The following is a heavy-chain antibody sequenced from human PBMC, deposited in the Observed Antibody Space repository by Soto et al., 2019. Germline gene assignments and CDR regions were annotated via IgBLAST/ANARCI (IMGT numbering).Heavy chain of an antibody. D-gene: IGHD2-8*01. V-gene: IGHV3-30*18. CDR1: GFTFSSYG. CDR3: AKDLDVFYGMDV. Sequence: GGSLRLSCAASGFTFSSYGMHWVRQAPGKGLEWVAVISYDGNNKYHADSVKGRFTISRDNSKNTLYLQMNSLRAEDTAVYYCAKDLDVFYGMDVWGQGTTVTVSS. J-gene: IGHJ6*02. CDR2: ISYDGNNK.